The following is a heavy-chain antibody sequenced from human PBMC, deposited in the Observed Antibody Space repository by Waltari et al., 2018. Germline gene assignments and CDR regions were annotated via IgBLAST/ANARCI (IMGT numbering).Heavy chain of an antibody. Sequence: QVQLQESGPGLVKPSETLSLTCAVSGYSISSGYYWGWIRQPPGKGLEWIGSIYHSGSTYHNPSLKSRVTISVDTSKNQFSLKLSSVTAADTAVYYCARGGQTSSSSWYYLGGGMDVWGQGTTVTVSS. CDR1: GYSISSGYY. CDR3: ARGGQTSSSSWYYLGGGMDV. D-gene: IGHD6-13*01. J-gene: IGHJ6*02. V-gene: IGHV4-38-2*01. CDR2: IYHSGST.